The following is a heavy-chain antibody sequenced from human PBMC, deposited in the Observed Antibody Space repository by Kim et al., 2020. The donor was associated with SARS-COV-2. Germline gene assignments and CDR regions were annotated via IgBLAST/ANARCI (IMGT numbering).Heavy chain of an antibody. D-gene: IGHD3-10*01. CDR2: T. CDR3: ARDGITMAVDV. V-gene: IGHV4-30-2*05. Sequence: TYYNPSRKSRVTISVDTSKNQFSLKLSSVTAADTAVYYCARDGITMAVDVWGKGTTVTVSS. J-gene: IGHJ6*04.